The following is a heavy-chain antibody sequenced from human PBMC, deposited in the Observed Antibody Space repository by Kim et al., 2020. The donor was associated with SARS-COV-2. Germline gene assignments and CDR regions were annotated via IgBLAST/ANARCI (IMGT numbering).Heavy chain of an antibody. Sequence: ASVKVSCKASGYTFTSYDINWVRQATGQGLEWMGWMNPNSGNTGYAQKFQGRVTMTRNTSISTAYMELSSLRSEDTAVYYCARAGRYFDWLRTTLHRNWFDSWGQGTLVTVSS. CDR2: MNPNSGNT. CDR3: ARAGRYFDWLRTTLHRNWFDS. CDR1: GYTFTSYD. V-gene: IGHV1-8*01. J-gene: IGHJ5*01. D-gene: IGHD3-9*01.